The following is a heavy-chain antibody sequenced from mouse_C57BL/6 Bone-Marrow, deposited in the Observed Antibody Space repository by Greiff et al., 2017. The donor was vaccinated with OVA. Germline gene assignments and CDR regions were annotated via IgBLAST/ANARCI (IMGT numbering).Heavy chain of an antibody. CDR2: IWSGGST. V-gene: IGHV2-2*01. J-gene: IGHJ3*01. D-gene: IGHD2-4*01. CDR1: GFSLTSYG. CDR3: ASPIYYDYDPGFAY. Sequence: QVHVKQSGPGLVQPSQSLSITCTVSGFSLTSYGVHWVRQSPGKGLEWLGVIWSGGSTDYNAAFISRLSISKDNSKSQVFFKMNSLQADDTAIYYCASPIYYDYDPGFAYWGQGTLVTVSA.